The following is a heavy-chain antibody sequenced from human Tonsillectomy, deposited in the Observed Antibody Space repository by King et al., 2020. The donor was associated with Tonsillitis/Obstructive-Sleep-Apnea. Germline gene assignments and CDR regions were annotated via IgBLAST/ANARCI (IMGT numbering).Heavy chain of an antibody. CDR3: ARDALEYSSPFWFDS. J-gene: IGHJ5*01. D-gene: IGHD6-6*01. CDR1: GGSISSFC. CDR2: IYYSGST. V-gene: IGHV4-59*01. Sequence: QLQESGPGLVKPSETLSLTCTVSGGSISSFCWSWVRQPPGKGLEWIGYIYYSGSTNYNPSLKSRVTMSVDTSKNQFSLKVRSVTAADTAVYFCARDALEYSSPFWFDSWGQGILVTVSS.